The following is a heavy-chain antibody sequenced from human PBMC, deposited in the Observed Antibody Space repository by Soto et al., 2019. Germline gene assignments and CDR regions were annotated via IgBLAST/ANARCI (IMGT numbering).Heavy chain of an antibody. CDR2: INNDGSRA. Sequence: EVQLVESGGGLVQPGESLRLSCVASGFTFRNNWMHWARQAPGKGLVWVAHINNDGSRAIYADSVKGRFTISRDNAKNTLFLLMGSLRVEDKAVYYCVNGGWLGDWGQGTLVTVSS. J-gene: IGHJ4*02. D-gene: IGHD3-10*01. V-gene: IGHV3-74*01. CDR3: VNGGWLGD. CDR1: GFTFRNNW.